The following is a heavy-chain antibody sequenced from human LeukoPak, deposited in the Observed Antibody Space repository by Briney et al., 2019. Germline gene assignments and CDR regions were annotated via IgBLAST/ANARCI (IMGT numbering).Heavy chain of an antibody. D-gene: IGHD3-10*01. J-gene: IGHJ3*02. Sequence: MASETLSLTCTVSGGSISSYYWSWIRQPAGKGLEWIGRIYTSGSTNYNPSLKSRVTMSVDTSKNQFSLKLSSVTAADTAVYYCARDERVTVIWFGEQGDAFDIWGQGTMVTVSS. CDR1: GGSISSYY. CDR2: IYTSGST. V-gene: IGHV4-4*07. CDR3: ARDERVTVIWFGEQGDAFDI.